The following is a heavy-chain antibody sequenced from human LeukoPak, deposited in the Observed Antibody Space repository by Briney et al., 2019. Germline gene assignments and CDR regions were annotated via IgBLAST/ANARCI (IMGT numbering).Heavy chain of an antibody. Sequence: GGSLRLSCTASGFTFGDYAMSWFRQAPGKGLEWVGFIRSKAYGGTTEYAAPVKGRFTISRDDSKSIAYLQMNSLKTEDTAVYYCTRVNRAYYYGSSGYQSSYYFDYWGQGTLVTVSS. CDR2: IRSKAYGGTT. CDR1: GFTFGDYA. V-gene: IGHV3-49*03. D-gene: IGHD3-22*01. J-gene: IGHJ4*02. CDR3: TRVNRAYYYGSSGYQSSYYFDY.